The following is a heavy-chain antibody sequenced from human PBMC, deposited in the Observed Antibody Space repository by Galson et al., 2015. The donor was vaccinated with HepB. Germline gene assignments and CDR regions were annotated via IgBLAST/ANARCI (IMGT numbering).Heavy chain of an antibody. CDR1: GFTFSDYY. V-gene: IGHV3-11*05. J-gene: IGHJ3*02. D-gene: IGHD3-22*01. CDR3: ARERGIVVVTTGAFDI. CDR2: ISSSSSYT. Sequence: SLRLSCAASGFTFSDYYMSWIRQAPGKGLEWVSYISSSSSYTNYADSVKGRFTISRDNAKNSLYGQMNSLRAEDTAVYYCARERGIVVVTTGAFDIWGQGTMVTVSS.